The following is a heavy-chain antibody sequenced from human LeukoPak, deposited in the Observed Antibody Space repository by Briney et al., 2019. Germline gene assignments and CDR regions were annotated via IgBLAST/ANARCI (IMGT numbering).Heavy chain of an antibody. Sequence: SETLSLTCTVSGGSISSNYWNWIRQPAGKGLEWIGRIYNTGSTNYNPSLESRVTMSVGTSNNQFSLKLSSVTAADTAVYYCVRAKISAAGVWLFDPWGQGTLITVSS. CDR3: VRAKISAAGVWLFDP. D-gene: IGHD6-13*01. J-gene: IGHJ5*02. CDR1: GGSISSNY. V-gene: IGHV4-4*07. CDR2: IYNTGST.